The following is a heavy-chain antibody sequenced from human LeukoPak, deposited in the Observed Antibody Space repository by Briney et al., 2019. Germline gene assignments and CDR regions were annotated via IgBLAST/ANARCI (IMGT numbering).Heavy chain of an antibody. CDR3: ATVALVRALTPYAFDI. J-gene: IGHJ3*02. CDR2: FDPEDGET. Sequence: ASVKVSCKASGGTFSSYGISWVRQAPGQGLEWMGGFDPEDGETIYAQKFQGRVTMTEDTSTDTAYMELSSLRSEDTAVYYCATVALVRALTPYAFDIWGQGTMVTVSS. CDR1: GGTFSSYG. V-gene: IGHV1-24*01. D-gene: IGHD6-13*01.